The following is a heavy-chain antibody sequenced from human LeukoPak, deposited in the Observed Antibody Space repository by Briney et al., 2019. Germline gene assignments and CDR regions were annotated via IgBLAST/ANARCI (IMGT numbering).Heavy chain of an antibody. J-gene: IGHJ4*02. CDR2: INTNTGNP. CDR3: ARVGGGGYCSDGTCYPTY. V-gene: IGHV7-4-1*01. D-gene: IGHD2-15*01. CDR1: GYTFTNFA. Sequence: ASVKVSCKASGYTFTNFAMNWVRQAPGQGLEWMGWINTNTGNPTYARDFTGRFVFSLDTSVRTAYLQIDSLRPGDTAVYYCARVGGGGYCSDGTCYPTYWGQGTLVTVSS.